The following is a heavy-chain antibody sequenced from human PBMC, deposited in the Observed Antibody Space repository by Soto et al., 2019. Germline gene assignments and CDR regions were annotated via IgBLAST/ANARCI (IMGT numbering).Heavy chain of an antibody. Sequence: GGSLRLSCAASGFIFSNYPMSWVCQAPGRGLEWVGRIKSKADGVTTDYAARVKGRFTISRDNSKNTLYLQMNRLKTEDTAVYYCTTTWANIVLMVYAGRYAFDICGQGTMVTVSS. J-gene: IGHJ3*02. CDR2: IKSKADGVTT. D-gene: IGHD2-8*01. CDR1: GFIFSNYP. V-gene: IGHV3-15*01. CDR3: TTTWANIVLMVYAGRYAFDI.